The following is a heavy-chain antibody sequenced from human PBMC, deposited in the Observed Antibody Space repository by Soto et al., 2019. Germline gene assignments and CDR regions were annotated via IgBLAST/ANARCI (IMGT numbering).Heavy chain of an antibody. CDR1: GFTFSSYS. Sequence: GGSLRLSCAASGFTFSSYSMNWVRQAPGKGLEWVSYISSSSSTIYYADSVKGRFTISRDNAKNSLYLQMNSLGAEDTAVYYCARVLSREYQLLRRLMDVWGKGTTVTVSS. D-gene: IGHD2-2*01. J-gene: IGHJ6*04. CDR2: ISSSSSTI. V-gene: IGHV3-48*01. CDR3: ARVLSREYQLLRRLMDV.